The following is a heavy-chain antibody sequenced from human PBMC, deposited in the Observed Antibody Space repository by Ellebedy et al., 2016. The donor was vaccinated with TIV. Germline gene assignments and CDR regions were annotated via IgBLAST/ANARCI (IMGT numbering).Heavy chain of an antibody. V-gene: IGHV4-59*01. Sequence: SETLSLTCAVSGGSIRSYYWTWIRQPPGKGLEWIGYINYSGATNYNPSLQSRVTISLDTSKNRLSLKLRSVTAADTAVYYCAKMTAATGRCDWFDPWGQGTLVTVSS. CDR2: INYSGAT. CDR3: AKMTAATGRCDWFDP. CDR1: GGSIRSYY. J-gene: IGHJ5*02. D-gene: IGHD6-13*01.